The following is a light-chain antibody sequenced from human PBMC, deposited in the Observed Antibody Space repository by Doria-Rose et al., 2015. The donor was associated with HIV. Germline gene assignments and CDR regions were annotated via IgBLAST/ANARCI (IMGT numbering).Light chain of an antibody. CDR2: DAS. CDR3: QQYGASRGT. V-gene: IGKV3-20*01. CDR1: QRVKSSY. J-gene: IGKJ5*01. Sequence: TQSPGTLSSSPGERATLSCRASQRVKSSYLAWYQQKSGQAPRLLIYDASTRATGIPDRFSGSGSGTDFPLTISRLEPEDVAVYYCQQYGASRGTFGQGTRLEIK.